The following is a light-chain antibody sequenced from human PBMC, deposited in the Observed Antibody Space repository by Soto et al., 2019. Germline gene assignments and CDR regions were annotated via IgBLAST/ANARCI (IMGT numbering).Light chain of an antibody. J-gene: IGKJ2*01. Sequence: EIVLTQSPGTLSLSPGERATLSCRASQSVSSNYLAWYQQTPGQAPRLLIYVASSMATGIPDRFSGSGSGIDVTLTISRLEPEDFAVYYCHLYGSSPPRTFGQGTELES. CDR1: QSVSSNY. V-gene: IGKV3-20*01. CDR3: HLYGSSPPRT. CDR2: VAS.